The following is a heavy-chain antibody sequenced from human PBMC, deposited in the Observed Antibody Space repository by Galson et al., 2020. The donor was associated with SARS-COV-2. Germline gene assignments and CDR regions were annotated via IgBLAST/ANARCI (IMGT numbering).Heavy chain of an antibody. J-gene: IGHJ6*02. CDR2: VSYDANNK. CDR3: ASGITIFGVIPLRGGMDV. V-gene: IGHV3-30-3*01. CDR1: GFTFSNFP. Sequence: GESLKISCAASGFTFSNFPMHWVRQAPGKGLEWVAVVSYDANNKYYSDSVKGRFTISRDNSKNTLFLQMNSLRPDDTAMYYCASGITIFGVIPLRGGMDVWGQGTTVTVSS. D-gene: IGHD3-3*01.